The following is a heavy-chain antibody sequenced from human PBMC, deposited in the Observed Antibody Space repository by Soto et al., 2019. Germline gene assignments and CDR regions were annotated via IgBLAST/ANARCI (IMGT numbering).Heavy chain of an antibody. Sequence: QVQLQESGPGLVKPSETLSLTCTVSGGSISSYYWSWIRQPPGKGLEWIGYVYYSGSTNYNSSLNSRFTISVDTSENRFSLKLSSVTAAVTAVYYCARRCGWAFDIWGQGTMVTVSS. CDR3: ARRCGWAFDI. J-gene: IGHJ3*02. CDR2: VYYSGST. CDR1: GGSISSYY. V-gene: IGHV4-59*08.